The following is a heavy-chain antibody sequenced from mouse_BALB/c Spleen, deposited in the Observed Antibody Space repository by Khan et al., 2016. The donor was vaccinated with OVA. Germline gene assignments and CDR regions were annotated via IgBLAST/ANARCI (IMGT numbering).Heavy chain of an antibody. CDR3: ARWFAY. CDR1: GYSITSDYA. V-gene: IGHV3-2*02. J-gene: IGHJ3*01. Sequence: QLEESGPGLVKPSQSLYLTCTVTGYSITSDYAWNWIRQFPGNKLEWMGYIHYSGGTSYLPSLKSRISITRDTSKNQFFLQLNSLTTEDSATYYCARWFAYWGQGTLVTVS. CDR2: IHYSGGT.